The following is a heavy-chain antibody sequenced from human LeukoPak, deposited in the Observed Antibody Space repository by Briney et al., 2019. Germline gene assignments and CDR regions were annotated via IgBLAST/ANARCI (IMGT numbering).Heavy chain of an antibody. CDR3: ARDVGYYYYFDY. J-gene: IGHJ4*02. Sequence: PSQPLSLTCTVSGGSISSGGYYWSWIRQHPGKGLEWIGYIYYSGSTYYNPSLKSRVTISVDTSKNQFSLKLSSVTAAETAVYYCARDVGYYYYFDYWGQGTLVTVSS. CDR2: IYYSGST. V-gene: IGHV4-31*03. D-gene: IGHD3-3*01. CDR1: GGSISSGGYY.